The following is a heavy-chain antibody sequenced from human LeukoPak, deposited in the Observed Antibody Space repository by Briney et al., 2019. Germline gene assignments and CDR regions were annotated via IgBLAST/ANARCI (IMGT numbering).Heavy chain of an antibody. CDR3: ATTVPGYPDDYFDY. Sequence: GGSLRLSCAASEFTFSNYWMSWVRQAPGKGLERVAHTNQDGSKNYYVDSLKGRFTISRDNAKNSLYPQMNSLRAEDTAVYYCATTVPGYPDDYFDYWGQGTLVTVST. CDR1: EFTFSNYW. D-gene: IGHD6-19*01. V-gene: IGHV3-7*01. CDR2: TNQDGSKN. J-gene: IGHJ4*02.